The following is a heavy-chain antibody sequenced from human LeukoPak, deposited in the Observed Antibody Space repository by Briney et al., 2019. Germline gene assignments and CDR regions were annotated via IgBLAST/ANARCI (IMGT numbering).Heavy chain of an antibody. CDR3: ARTRATSLTVVRRNYYFDY. V-gene: IGHV4-39*07. Sequence: SETLSLTCTVSGGSISSSSYYWGWIRQPPGKGLEWIGSIYYSGSTNYNPSLKSRVTISVDTSKNQFSLKLSSVTAADTAVYYCARTRATSLTVVRRNYYFDYWGQGTLVTVSS. D-gene: IGHD3-10*01. J-gene: IGHJ4*02. CDR1: GGSISSSSYY. CDR2: IYYSGST.